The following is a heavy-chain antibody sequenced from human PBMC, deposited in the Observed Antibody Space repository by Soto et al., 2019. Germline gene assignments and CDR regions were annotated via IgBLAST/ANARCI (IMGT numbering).Heavy chain of an antibody. CDR3: ARGITLGYADAMDV. J-gene: IGHJ6*02. CDR2: LNPKTGDT. V-gene: IGHV1-8*01. CDR1: GYSFRDYD. D-gene: IGHD3-16*01. Sequence: ASVKVSCKASGYSFRDYDINWVRQATGQGLEWMGWLNPKTGDTGYSQKFQGRVTMTRSTSMSTAYMEVTSLRFEDTAVYFCARGITLGYADAMDVWGQGTTVTVSS.